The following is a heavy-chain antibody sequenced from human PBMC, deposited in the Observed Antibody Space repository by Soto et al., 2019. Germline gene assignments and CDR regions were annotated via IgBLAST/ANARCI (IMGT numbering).Heavy chain of an antibody. CDR3: AKGKQWLDV. V-gene: IGHV3-23*01. J-gene: IGHJ6*02. D-gene: IGHD6-19*01. CDR1: GFTFSSYA. Sequence: GGSLRLSCAASGFTFSSYAMSWVRQAPGKGLEWVSAISGSGGSTYCADSVKGRFTFSRDNSQNTLYLQMNSLRAEDTAVYYCAKGKQWLDVWGQGTTVTVSS. CDR2: ISGSGGST.